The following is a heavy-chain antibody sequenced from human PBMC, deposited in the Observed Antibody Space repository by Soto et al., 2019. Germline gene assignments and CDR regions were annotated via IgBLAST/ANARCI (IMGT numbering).Heavy chain of an antibody. D-gene: IGHD6-19*01. CDR1: GGSMISYY. V-gene: IGHV4-59*12. CDR3: ARAGGLGAVAVDY. J-gene: IGHJ4*02. Sequence: SETLSLTCTVSGGSMISYYWSWIRQPPGRGLEWIGFIYYAGSTKYNPSLNSRVTISVDTSKNQFSLKLSSVTAADTAVYYCARAGGLGAVAVDYRGQGTLVTVSS. CDR2: IYYAGST.